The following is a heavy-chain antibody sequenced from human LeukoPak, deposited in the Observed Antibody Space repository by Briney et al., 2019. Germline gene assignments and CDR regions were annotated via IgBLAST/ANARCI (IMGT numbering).Heavy chain of an antibody. J-gene: IGHJ4*02. D-gene: IGHD2-15*01. CDR3: AREELDCSGGSCYTGDFDY. Sequence: SETLSPTCTVSGGSISSGSYYWSWIRQPAGKGLEWIGRIYTSGSTNYNPSLKSRVTISVDTSKNQFSLKLSSVTAADTAVYYCAREELDCSGGSCYTGDFDYWGQGTLVTVSS. CDR1: GGSISSGSYY. V-gene: IGHV4-61*02. CDR2: IYTSGST.